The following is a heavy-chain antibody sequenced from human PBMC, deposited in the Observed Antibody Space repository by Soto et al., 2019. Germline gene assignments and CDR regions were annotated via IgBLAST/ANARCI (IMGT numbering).Heavy chain of an antibody. CDR1: GGSISSSSYY. CDR3: ARHPGGGDFWSGYYVENWFDP. D-gene: IGHD3-3*01. Sequence: SETLSLTCTVSGGSISSSSYYWGWIRQPPGKGLEWIGSIYYSGSTYYNPSLKSRVTISVDTSKNQFSLKLNSVTAADTAVYYCARHPGGGDFWSGYYVENWFDPWGQGTLVT. J-gene: IGHJ5*02. V-gene: IGHV4-39*01. CDR2: IYYSGST.